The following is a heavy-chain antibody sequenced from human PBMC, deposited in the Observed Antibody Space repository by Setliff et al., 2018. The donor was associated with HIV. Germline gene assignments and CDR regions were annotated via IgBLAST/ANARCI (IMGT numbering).Heavy chain of an antibody. J-gene: IGHJ4*02. V-gene: IGHV3-23*01. Sequence: GESLRLSCAASEFTFSNYSMSWVRQTPEKGLEWVALINDGGDRTFYAHSVKGRFTISRDNSKNTVYLQMNSLRAEDTAIYYCARKGRDVDCWGPGTLVTVSS. CDR3: ARKGRDVDC. CDR1: EFTFSNYS. CDR2: INDGGDRT.